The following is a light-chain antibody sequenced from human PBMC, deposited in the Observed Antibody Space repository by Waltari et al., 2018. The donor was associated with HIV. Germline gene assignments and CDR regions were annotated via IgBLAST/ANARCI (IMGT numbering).Light chain of an antibody. J-gene: IGLJ3*02. Sequence: HLVLTQSPSASASLGASVRLTCTLSSGHRSYAIAWHQQQPETGPRFLMKLNSDGSHNKGDGVPDRFSGSSSGAERYLTITSRQSDDEADYYCQTWGTGIQVFGGGTKLTVL. CDR3: QTWGTGIQV. V-gene: IGLV4-69*01. CDR1: SGHRSYA. CDR2: LNSDGSH.